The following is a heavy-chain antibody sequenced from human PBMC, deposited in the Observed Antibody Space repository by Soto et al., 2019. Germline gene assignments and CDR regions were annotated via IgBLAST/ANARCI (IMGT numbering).Heavy chain of an antibody. CDR2: ISSSGSYI. J-gene: IGHJ5*02. Sequence: SRISQTKGKGLEWVSSISSSGSYIHYADSVKGRFTISRDNAKNSLYLQMTSLRTEDTAVYYWALVRDYDGIPVHPPWSAPRVKGTSVTVS. V-gene: IGHV3-21*01. CDR3: ALVRDYDGIPVHPPWSAP. D-gene: IGHD3-16*01.